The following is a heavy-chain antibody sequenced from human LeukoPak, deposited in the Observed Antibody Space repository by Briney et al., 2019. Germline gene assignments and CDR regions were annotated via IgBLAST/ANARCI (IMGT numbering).Heavy chain of an antibody. V-gene: IGHV1-8*01. J-gene: IGHJ4*02. CDR3: ARATRAAGS. CDR1: GYTFTSYD. D-gene: IGHD6-13*01. Sequence: GASVKVSCKASGYTFTSYDINWVRQATGQGLEWMGWKNPNSGNTGYAQKFQGRVTMTRNTSISTAYMELSGLRSEDTAVYYCARATRAAGSWGQGTLVTVSS. CDR2: KNPNSGNT.